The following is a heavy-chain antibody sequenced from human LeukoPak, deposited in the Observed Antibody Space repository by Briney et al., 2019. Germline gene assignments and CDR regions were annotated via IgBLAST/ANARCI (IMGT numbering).Heavy chain of an antibody. J-gene: IGHJ4*02. Sequence: GGSLRLSCAASGFTFSSYSMNWVRQAPGKGLEWVSSISSSSSYIYYADSVKGRFTISRDNAKNSLYLQMNSLRAEDTAVYYCARDHCSGGSCYLYYSDYWGQGTLVTVSS. CDR2: ISSSSSYI. CDR3: ARDHCSGGSCYLYYSDY. D-gene: IGHD2-15*01. CDR1: GFTFSSYS. V-gene: IGHV3-21*01.